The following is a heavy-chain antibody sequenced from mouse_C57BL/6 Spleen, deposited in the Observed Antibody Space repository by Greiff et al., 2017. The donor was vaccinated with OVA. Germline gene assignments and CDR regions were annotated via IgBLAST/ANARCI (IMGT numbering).Heavy chain of an antibody. D-gene: IGHD2-10*01. CDR1: GYTFTSYW. CDR2: IDPSDSYT. Sequence: QVQLQQPGAELVKPGASVKLSCKASGYTFTSYWMQWVQQRPGQGLEWIGEIDPSDSYTNYNQKFKGKATLTVDTSSSTAYMQLSSLTSEDSAVYYCARSPLLGGGYYFDYWGQGTTLTVSS. V-gene: IGHV1-50*01. CDR3: ARSPLLGGGYYFDY. J-gene: IGHJ2*01.